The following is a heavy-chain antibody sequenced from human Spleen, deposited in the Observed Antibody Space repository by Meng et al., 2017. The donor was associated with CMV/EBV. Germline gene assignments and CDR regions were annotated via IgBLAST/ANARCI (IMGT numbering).Heavy chain of an antibody. J-gene: IGHJ4*02. CDR1: GFTFSTYS. D-gene: IGHD1-1*01. CDR2: ISKSSSHI. Sequence: GGSLRLSCTASGFTFSTYSMNWVRQAPGKGLEWVSCISKSSSHIYYADSVKGRFTISRDNSKNTLYLQMNSLRAEDTAVYYCARAGWNPLNTSSDYFDYWGQGTLVTVSS. CDR3: ARAGWNPLNTSSDYFDY. V-gene: IGHV3-21*04.